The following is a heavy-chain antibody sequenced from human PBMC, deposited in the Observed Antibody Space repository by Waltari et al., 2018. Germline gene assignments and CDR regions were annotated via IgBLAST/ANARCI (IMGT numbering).Heavy chain of an antibody. D-gene: IGHD6-13*01. V-gene: IGHV3-30*18. CDR1: GFTFSSYG. J-gene: IGHJ4*02. Sequence: QVQLVESGGGVVQPGRSLRLSCAASGFTFSSYGMHWVRQAPGKGLEWVAVISNDGSNKYYADSVKGRFTISRDNSKNTLYLQMNSLRAEDTAVYYCAKNRALGQQPTTPFDYWGQGTLVTVSS. CDR3: AKNRALGQQPTTPFDY. CDR2: ISNDGSNK.